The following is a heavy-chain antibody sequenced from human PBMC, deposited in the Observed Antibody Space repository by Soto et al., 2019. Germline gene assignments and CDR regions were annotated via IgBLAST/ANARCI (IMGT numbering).Heavy chain of an antibody. CDR2: ISSSSSTI. V-gene: IGHV3-48*02. CDR1: GFTFSSYS. J-gene: IGHJ5*02. D-gene: IGHD4-17*01. Sequence: GGSLRLSCAASGFTFSSYSMNWVRQAPGKGLEWVSCISSSSSTIYYADSVKGRFTISRDNAKNSLYLQMNSLRDEDTAVYYCARENYGDYLNWFDPWGQGTLVTVSS. CDR3: ARENYGDYLNWFDP.